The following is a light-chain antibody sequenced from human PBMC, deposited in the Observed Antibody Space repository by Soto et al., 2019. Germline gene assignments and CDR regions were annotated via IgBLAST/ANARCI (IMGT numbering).Light chain of an antibody. Sequence: QSALTQPASVSGSPGQSITISCTGTSSDVGGYNYVSWYQQHPGKAPKLMIYEVSNRPSGVSNRFSGSKSGNTASLTISGLQAEEEADYYCSSYTSTSPLYVFRTGTKFTVL. CDR3: SSYTSTSPLYV. CDR2: EVS. V-gene: IGLV2-14*01. J-gene: IGLJ1*01. CDR1: SSDVGGYNY.